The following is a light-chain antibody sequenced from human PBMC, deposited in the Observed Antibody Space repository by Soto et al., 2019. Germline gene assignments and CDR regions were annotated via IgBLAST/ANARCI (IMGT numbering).Light chain of an antibody. CDR1: QSVGTW. CDR2: GAS. Sequence: DIQMTQSPSTLSASVGGIVTITCRASQSVGTWVAWYQQKPWKAPKLLIYGASNLESCVPSRFSGSGSGTEFTLTITTLQPDDFATYYLQLYNCNTWSFGPGTKVDI. J-gene: IGKJ1*01. CDR3: QLYNCNTWS. V-gene: IGKV1-5*01.